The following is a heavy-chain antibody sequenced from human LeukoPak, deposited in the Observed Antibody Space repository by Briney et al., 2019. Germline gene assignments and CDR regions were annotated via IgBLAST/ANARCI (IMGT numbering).Heavy chain of an antibody. Sequence: SETLSLTCTVSGGSISSYYWSWIRQPPGKGLEWIGSIYHSGSTYYNPSLKSRVTISVDTSKNQFSLKLSSVTAADTAVYYCARDVPATAIQGFYFDYWGQGTLVTVSS. CDR1: GGSISSYY. D-gene: IGHD2-2*02. V-gene: IGHV4-38-2*02. CDR3: ARDVPATAIQGFYFDY. J-gene: IGHJ4*02. CDR2: IYHSGST.